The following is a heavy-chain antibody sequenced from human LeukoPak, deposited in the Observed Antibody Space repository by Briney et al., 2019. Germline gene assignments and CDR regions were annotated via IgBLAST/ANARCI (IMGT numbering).Heavy chain of an antibody. Sequence: GGSLRLSCAASGFTFSSYAMRWVRQAPGEGLEWVAVISYDGSNKYYADSVKGRFTISRDNSKNTLYLQMNSLRAEDTAVYYCARDPRYCSVTSCPDAFDIWGQGTMVTVSS. J-gene: IGHJ3*02. CDR2: ISYDGSNK. D-gene: IGHD2-2*01. V-gene: IGHV3-30-3*01. CDR1: GFTFSSYA. CDR3: ARDPRYCSVTSCPDAFDI.